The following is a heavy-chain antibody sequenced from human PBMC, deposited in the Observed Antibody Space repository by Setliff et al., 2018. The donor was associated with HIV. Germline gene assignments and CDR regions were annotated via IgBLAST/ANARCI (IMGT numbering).Heavy chain of an antibody. J-gene: IGHJ5*02. CDR1: GGSIRSHY. Sequence: PSETLSLTCTVSGGSIRSHYWSWIRQPPGKGLEWIGYIYYSGSTNYNPSLKSRVTISVDTSKNQFSLKLSSVTAADTAVYYCARGFLEWLFWFDPWGQGTLVTSPQ. CDR3: ARGFLEWLFWFDP. D-gene: IGHD3-3*01. V-gene: IGHV4-59*11. CDR2: IYYSGST.